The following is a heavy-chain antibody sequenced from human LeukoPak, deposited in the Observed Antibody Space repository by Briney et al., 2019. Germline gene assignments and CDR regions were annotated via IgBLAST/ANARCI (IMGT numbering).Heavy chain of an antibody. CDR2: INSDGSST. Sequence: GGSLRLSCAASGFTFSSYWMHWVRHAPGKGLVWVSRINSDGSSTSYADSVKGRFTISRDNAKNTLYLQMNSLRAEDTAVYYCASMSSGWYDFDYWGQGTLVTVSS. D-gene: IGHD6-19*01. J-gene: IGHJ4*02. CDR3: ASMSSGWYDFDY. CDR1: GFTFSSYW. V-gene: IGHV3-74*01.